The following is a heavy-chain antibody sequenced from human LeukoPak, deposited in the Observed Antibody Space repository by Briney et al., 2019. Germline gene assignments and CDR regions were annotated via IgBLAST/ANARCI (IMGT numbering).Heavy chain of an antibody. Sequence: AASVKVSCKASGYIFTGYYIHWVRQAPGQGLEWMGGINPNSGDTKYAQKFQGRVTMTRDTSNNTVYMDLTRLIFDDTAMYYCARDGVFRFEVGDYYMDVWGKGTTVIISS. J-gene: IGHJ6*03. CDR2: INPNSGDT. D-gene: IGHD3-10*01. CDR3: ARDGVFRFEVGDYYMDV. V-gene: IGHV1-2*02. CDR1: GYIFTGYY.